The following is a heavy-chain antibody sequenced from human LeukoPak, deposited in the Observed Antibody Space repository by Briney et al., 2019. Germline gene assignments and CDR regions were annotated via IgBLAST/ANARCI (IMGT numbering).Heavy chain of an antibody. Sequence: NPSETLSLTCTVSGGSISSYYWSWIRQPAGKGLEWIGRIYTSGSTNYNPSLKSRVTMSVDTSKNQFSLKLSSVTAADTAVYYCARDAPQQLAPGYFDYWGQGTLVTVSS. CDR1: GGSISSYY. CDR3: ARDAPQQLAPGYFDY. J-gene: IGHJ4*02. V-gene: IGHV4-4*07. CDR2: IYTSGST. D-gene: IGHD6-13*01.